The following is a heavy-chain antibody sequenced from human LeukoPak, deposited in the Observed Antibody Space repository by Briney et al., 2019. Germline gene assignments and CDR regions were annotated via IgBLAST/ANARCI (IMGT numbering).Heavy chain of an antibody. J-gene: IGHJ4*02. CDR2: ISSSGNII. CDR1: GLTFSDYD. D-gene: IGHD5/OR15-5a*01. Sequence: GGSLRLSCAASGLTFSDYDMTWIRQAPGKGLEWVSYISSSGNIIYYADSVKGRFTISRDNAKNSLYLQMNSLRAEDTAVYYCAAEIVSTITDWGQGTLVTVSS. V-gene: IGHV3-11*04. CDR3: AAEIVSTITD.